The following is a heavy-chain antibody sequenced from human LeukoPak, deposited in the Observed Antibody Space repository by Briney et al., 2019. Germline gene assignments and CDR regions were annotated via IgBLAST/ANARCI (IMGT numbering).Heavy chain of an antibody. V-gene: IGHV3-64*01. CDR2: ISSNGGST. Sequence: GGSLRLSCAASGFTFSSYAMHWVRQAPGEGLEYVSAISSNGGSTYYANSVKGRFTISRDNSKNTLYLQMGSLRTEDMAVYYCARVRQQLVRGAFDIWGQGTMVTVSS. CDR3: ARVRQQLVRGAFDI. D-gene: IGHD6-13*01. CDR1: GFTFSSYA. J-gene: IGHJ3*02.